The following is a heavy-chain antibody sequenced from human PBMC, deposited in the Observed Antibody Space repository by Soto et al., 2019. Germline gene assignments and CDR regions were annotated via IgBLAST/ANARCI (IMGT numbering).Heavy chain of an antibody. CDR2: VFTTGTT. CDR3: ARSAGWYAIHA. J-gene: IGHJ5*02. V-gene: IGHV4-4*02. CDR1: GDSVSSPYY. Sequence: QVQLQESGPGLVKPSGTLSLTCAVSGDSVSSPYYWCWVRQPPGKGLEWIGEVFTTGTTSYNPSLRSRVTISMDKSINQFSLDLSLVTAADTAVYYCARSAGWYAIHAWGRGTLVIVSS. D-gene: IGHD6-19*01.